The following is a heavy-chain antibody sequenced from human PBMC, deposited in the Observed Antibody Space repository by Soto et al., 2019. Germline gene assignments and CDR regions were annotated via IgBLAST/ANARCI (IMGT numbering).Heavy chain of an antibody. Sequence: QVQLVESGGGVVQPGRSLRLSCAASGFTFSSYAMHWVRQAPGKGLEWVAVISYDGSNKYYADSVKGRFTISRDNSKNTLYLQMNSLSAEDTAVYYCARDYGDYVFDDPIYYGMDVWGQGTTVTVSS. V-gene: IGHV3-30-3*01. J-gene: IGHJ6*02. CDR1: GFTFSSYA. CDR3: ARDYGDYVFDDPIYYGMDV. D-gene: IGHD4-17*01. CDR2: ISYDGSNK.